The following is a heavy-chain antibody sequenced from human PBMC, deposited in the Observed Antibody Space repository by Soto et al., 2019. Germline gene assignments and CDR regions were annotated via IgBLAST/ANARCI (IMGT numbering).Heavy chain of an antibody. Sequence: PGGSLRLSCAASGFTFSGSAMHWVRQASGKGLEWVGRIRSKANSYATAYAASVKGRFTISRDDSKNTAYLQMNSLKTEDTAVYYCTTYRAVAGPLFGYWGQGTLVTVSS. CDR1: GFTFSGSA. D-gene: IGHD6-19*01. CDR3: TTYRAVAGPLFGY. J-gene: IGHJ4*02. CDR2: IRSKANSYAT. V-gene: IGHV3-73*01.